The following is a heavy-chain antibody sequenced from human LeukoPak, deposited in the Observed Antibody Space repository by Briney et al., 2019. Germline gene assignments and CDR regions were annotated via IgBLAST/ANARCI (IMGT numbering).Heavy chain of an antibody. D-gene: IGHD5-12*01. CDR3: ARDGSYDAFDI. CDR1: GFTVSTNY. Sequence: YPGGSLRLSCAASGFTVSTNYMSWVRQAPGKGLEWVSVIYSGGSTYYADSVKGRFTISRDNSKNTLYLQMNSLRAEDTAVYYCARDGSYDAFDIWGQGTMVTVSS. CDR2: IYSGGST. J-gene: IGHJ3*02. V-gene: IGHV3-66*01.